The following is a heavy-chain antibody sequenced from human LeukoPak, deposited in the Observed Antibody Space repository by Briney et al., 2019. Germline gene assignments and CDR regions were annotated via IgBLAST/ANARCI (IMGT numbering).Heavy chain of an antibody. Sequence: GGSLRLSCAASGFTFRGFLMSWVRQTPGKGLEWVANIKQDESEKYYADAVKGRFTISRDNTKNSLSLQMNSLTAEDTAVYYCARAGSNWNYVYWGQGTLVTVSS. CDR1: GFTFRGFL. J-gene: IGHJ4*02. D-gene: IGHD1-7*01. CDR3: ARAGSNWNYVY. V-gene: IGHV3-7*01. CDR2: IKQDESEK.